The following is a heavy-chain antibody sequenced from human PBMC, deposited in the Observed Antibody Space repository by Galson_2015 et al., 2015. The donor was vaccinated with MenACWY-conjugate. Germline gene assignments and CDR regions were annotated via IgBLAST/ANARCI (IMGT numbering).Heavy chain of an antibody. CDR2: IYSCSTYT. CDR3: ARVGTAVFPSSYEPHFDY. V-gene: IGHV3-11*06. J-gene: IGHJ4*02. D-gene: IGHD7-27*01. Sequence: ALRISCAAYGFTFSDYHMTWLRQAPGKGLEWISYIYSCSTYTDYADSVKGRFTISRDNAKNSLYLQMNSLRDEDTAVYYCARVGTAVFPSSYEPHFDYWGQGTLVTVSS. CDR1: GFTFSDYH.